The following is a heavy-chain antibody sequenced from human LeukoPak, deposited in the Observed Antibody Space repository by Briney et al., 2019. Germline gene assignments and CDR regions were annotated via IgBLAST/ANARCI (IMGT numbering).Heavy chain of an antibody. J-gene: IGHJ4*02. CDR2: ISSSGSTI. V-gene: IGHV3-11*01. CDR3: ARDRDDIFTATPDYFDY. D-gene: IGHD3-9*01. CDR1: GFTFSDYY. Sequence: GGSLRLSCAASGFTFSDYYMSWIRQAPGKGLEWVSYISSSGSTIYYADSVKGRFTIFSDNAKNSLYLQMNSLRAEDTAVYYCARDRDDIFTATPDYFDYWGQRTLVTVSS.